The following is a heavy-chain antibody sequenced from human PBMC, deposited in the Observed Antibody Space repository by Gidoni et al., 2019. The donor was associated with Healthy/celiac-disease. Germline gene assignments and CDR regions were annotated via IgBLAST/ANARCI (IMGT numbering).Heavy chain of an antibody. CDR1: GGTFSSYA. CDR2: IIPLFGTA. CDR3: AREPYGSGSE. V-gene: IGHV1-69*01. D-gene: IGHD3-10*01. Sequence: QVQLVQSGAEVKKPGSSVKVSCKASGGTFSSYAISWVRQAPGQGLEWMGGIIPLFGTANYEQKFQGRVTITAEESTRTDYMELRSLRSEDTAVYYCAREPYGSGSEGGQGTLVTVSS. J-gene: IGHJ4*02.